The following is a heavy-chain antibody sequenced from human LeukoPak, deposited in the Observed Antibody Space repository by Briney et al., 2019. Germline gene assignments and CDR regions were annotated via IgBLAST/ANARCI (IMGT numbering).Heavy chain of an antibody. CDR1: GFTFSSYA. D-gene: IGHD6-6*01. V-gene: IGHV3-23*01. Sequence: GGSLRLSCAASGFTFSSYAMSWVRQAPGKGLEWVSAISGSGGSTYYADSVKGRFTISRDNSKNTLYLQMNSLRAEDTAVYSCAKAVRARLNYFDYWGQGTLVTVSS. CDR3: AKAVRARLNYFDY. J-gene: IGHJ4*02. CDR2: ISGSGGST.